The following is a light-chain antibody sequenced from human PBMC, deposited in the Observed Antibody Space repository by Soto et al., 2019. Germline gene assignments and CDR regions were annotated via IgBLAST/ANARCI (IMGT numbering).Light chain of an antibody. CDR2: AGS. CDR1: QHISNW. V-gene: IGKV1-12*01. Sequence: DVQMTQSPSSVSASVGDRVSITCRASQHISNWLAWYQQKPGRAPKLLIYAGSSLQSGVASWFSGTGSGTDFTRTIGSLEPEDAATYYCQQANSFPLTFGGGTKVEIK. J-gene: IGKJ4*01. CDR3: QQANSFPLT.